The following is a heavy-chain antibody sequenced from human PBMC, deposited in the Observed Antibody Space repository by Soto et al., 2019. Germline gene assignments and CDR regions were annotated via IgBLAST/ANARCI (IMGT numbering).Heavy chain of an antibody. D-gene: IGHD3-10*01. V-gene: IGHV3-30*18. CDR3: AKAIWFGEDELDY. J-gene: IGHJ4*02. CDR2: ILYDGRNK. CDR1: EFIFSSYS. Sequence: PGGSLRLSCAASEFIFSSYSMHWVRQAPGKGLEWVAVILYDGRNKYYADSVKGRFTISRDNSKNTLYLQMNSLRAEDTAVYYCAKAIWFGEDELDYWGQGTLVTVSS.